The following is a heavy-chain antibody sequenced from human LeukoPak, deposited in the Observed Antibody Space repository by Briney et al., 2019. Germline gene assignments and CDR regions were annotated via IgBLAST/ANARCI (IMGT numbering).Heavy chain of an antibody. J-gene: IGHJ4*02. Sequence: GGSLRLSCAASGFTFSSYAMSWVRQAPGKGLEWVSATSGSGGSTYYADSVKGRFTISRDNSKNTLYLQMNSLRAEDTAVYYCAKAYSSYYDSSGKGSYDYWGQGTLVTVSS. V-gene: IGHV3-23*01. CDR2: TSGSGGST. CDR3: AKAYSSYYDSSGKGSYDY. CDR1: GFTFSSYA. D-gene: IGHD3-22*01.